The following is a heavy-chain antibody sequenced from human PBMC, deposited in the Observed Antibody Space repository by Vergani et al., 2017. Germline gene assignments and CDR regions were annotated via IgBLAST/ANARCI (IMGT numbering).Heavy chain of an antibody. CDR3: ARVGLPQSTAAPGFGLDYYYGMDV. J-gene: IGHJ6*02. CDR2: ISSSSSYI. V-gene: IGHV3-21*01. CDR1: GFTFSSYS. D-gene: IGHD3-10*01. Sequence: EVQLVESGGGLVKPGGSLRLSCAASGFTFSSYSMNWVRQAPGKGLEWVSSISSSSSYIYYADSVKGRFTISRDNAKNSLYLQMNSLRAEDTAVYYCARVGLPQSTAAPGFGLDYYYGMDVWGQGP.